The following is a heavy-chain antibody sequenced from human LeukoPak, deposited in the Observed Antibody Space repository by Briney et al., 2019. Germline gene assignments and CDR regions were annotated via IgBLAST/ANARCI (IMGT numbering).Heavy chain of an antibody. CDR2: INPNSGGT. CDR3: ARGKPKWELNWFDP. CDR1: GYTFTGYY. J-gene: IGHJ5*02. D-gene: IGHD1-26*01. Sequence: ASVKVSCKASGYTFTGYYIHWVRQAPGQGLEWMGWINPNSGGTNYAQKFQGRVTMTRDTSISTAYMELSRLRSDDTAVYYCARGKPKWELNWFDPWGQGTLVTVSS. V-gene: IGHV1-2*02.